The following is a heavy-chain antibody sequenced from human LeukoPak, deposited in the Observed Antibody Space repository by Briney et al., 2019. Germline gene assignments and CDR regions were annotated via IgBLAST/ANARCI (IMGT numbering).Heavy chain of an antibody. CDR2: IYYSGST. D-gene: IGHD5-24*01. J-gene: IGHJ4*02. CDR1: GGSISSYY. Sequence: PSETLSLTCTVSGGSISSYYWSWIRQPPGKGLEWIGYIYYSGSTNYNPSLKSRVTISVDTSKNQFSLKLSSVTAADTAVYYSARDGGDGYNFDWGQGTLVTVSS. V-gene: IGHV4-59*01. CDR3: ARDGGDGYNFD.